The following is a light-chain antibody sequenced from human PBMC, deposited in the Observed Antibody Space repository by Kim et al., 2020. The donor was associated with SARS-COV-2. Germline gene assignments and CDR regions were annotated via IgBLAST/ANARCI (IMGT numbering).Light chain of an antibody. V-gene: IGLV3-1*01. CDR1: KLGEKY. CDR3: QAWDNTWV. Sequence: VSVSPGQTVTITCSGDKLGEKYSSWYQQQPGQAPVLVIYQDTKRPSGIPERFAGSNSGNTATLTISGAQAMDEADYYCQAWDNTWVFGGGTQLTVL. J-gene: IGLJ3*02. CDR2: QDT.